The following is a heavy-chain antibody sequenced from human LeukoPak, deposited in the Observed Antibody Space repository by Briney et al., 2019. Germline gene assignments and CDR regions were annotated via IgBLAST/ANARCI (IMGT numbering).Heavy chain of an antibody. J-gene: IGHJ4*02. D-gene: IGHD6-19*01. Sequence: GRSLRLSCAASGFTFSSYAMHWVRQAPGKGLEWVAVISYDGSNKYYADSVKGRFTISRDNSKNTLYLQMNSLRAEDTAVYYCARERPSSGFDYWGQGTLVTVSP. CDR3: ARERPSSGFDY. CDR2: ISYDGSNK. V-gene: IGHV3-30-3*01. CDR1: GFTFSSYA.